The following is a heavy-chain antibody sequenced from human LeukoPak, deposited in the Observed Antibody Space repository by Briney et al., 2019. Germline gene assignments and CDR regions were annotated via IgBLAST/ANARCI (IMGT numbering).Heavy chain of an antibody. V-gene: IGHV3-21*01. CDR1: GFTFSNYS. CDR3: AGDADAFDL. Sequence: GGSLRLSCAAPGFTFSNYSMNWVRQAPGKGLEWVSSISSRSSYIYYADSVKVRFTISRDNAKNSLYLQMNSLRAEDTAVYYCAGDADAFDLWGQGTMVTVSS. CDR2: ISSRSSYI. J-gene: IGHJ3*01.